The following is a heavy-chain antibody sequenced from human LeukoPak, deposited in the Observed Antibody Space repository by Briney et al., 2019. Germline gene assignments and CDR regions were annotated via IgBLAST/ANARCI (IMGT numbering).Heavy chain of an antibody. V-gene: IGHV3-23*01. CDR2: INGGGSS. D-gene: IGHD5-18*01. Sequence: SGGSLRLSCAASGFTFNNYAMTWVRQAPGKGLEWVSVINGGGSSYYADSVKGRFNVSRDNSKNTLYLQMNSLRDEDTAVYYCAKGQGYNYGDSIDYWGQGTLVTVSS. J-gene: IGHJ4*02. CDR1: GFTFNNYA. CDR3: AKGQGYNYGDSIDY.